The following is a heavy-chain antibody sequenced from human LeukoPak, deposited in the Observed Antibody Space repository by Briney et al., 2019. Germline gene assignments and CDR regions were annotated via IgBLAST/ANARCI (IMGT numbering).Heavy chain of an antibody. CDR3: ARVPKGSSGSYYFDY. V-gene: IGHV3-7*01. Sequence: QSGGSLRLSCAVSGFTFSSDWMIWVRQAPGKGLEWVANIKQDGSEKYYVDSVKGRFTISRDNAKNSLYLQMNSLRAEDTAVYYCARVPKGSSGSYYFDYWGQGTLVTVSS. CDR1: GFTFSSDW. D-gene: IGHD3-22*01. CDR2: IKQDGSEK. J-gene: IGHJ4*02.